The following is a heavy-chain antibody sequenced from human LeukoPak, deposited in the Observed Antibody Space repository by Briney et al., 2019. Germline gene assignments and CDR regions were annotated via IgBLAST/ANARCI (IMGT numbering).Heavy chain of an antibody. Sequence: GGSLRLSCAASGITFSKVWMSWVRQAPGKGLEWVGRIKRKTDGGTTDYAAPVKGRFTISRDVSKNTLYLQMNSLKTEDTAVYYCTTQGTGYYYFDYWGQGTLVTVSS. J-gene: IGHJ4*02. CDR2: IKRKTDGGTT. D-gene: IGHD3-9*01. CDR1: GITFSKVW. CDR3: TTQGTGYYYFDY. V-gene: IGHV3-15*01.